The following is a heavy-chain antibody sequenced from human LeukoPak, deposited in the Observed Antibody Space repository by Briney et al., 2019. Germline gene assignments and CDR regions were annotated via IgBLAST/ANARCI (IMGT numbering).Heavy chain of an antibody. CDR1: GFTFSSYA. V-gene: IGHV3-30-3*01. Sequence: GGCLRLSCAASGFTFSSYAMHWVRQAPGKGLEWVAVISYDGSNKYYADSVKGRFTISRDNSKNTLYLQMNSLRAEDTAVYYCARMAAAFDYWGRGTLVTVSS. CDR3: ARMAAAFDY. CDR2: ISYDGSNK. D-gene: IGHD6-13*01. J-gene: IGHJ4*02.